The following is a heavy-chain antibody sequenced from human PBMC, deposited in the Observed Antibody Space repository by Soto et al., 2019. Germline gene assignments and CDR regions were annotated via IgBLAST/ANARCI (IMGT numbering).Heavy chain of an antibody. D-gene: IGHD2-15*01. J-gene: IGHJ4*02. CDR3: AMDLYGGSSRFDY. CDR2: ISSDGSKK. V-gene: IGHV3-30*03. CDR1: GFTFSNNG. Sequence: QVQLVESGGGVVQPGRSLRLSCVASGFTFSNNGIHWVRQAPGKGLEWVAVISSDGSKKYYADSVKGRSTTSRDNSKNALDLQMNSRRAEDAAVYYCAMDLYGGSSRFDYWGQGTLVTVSS.